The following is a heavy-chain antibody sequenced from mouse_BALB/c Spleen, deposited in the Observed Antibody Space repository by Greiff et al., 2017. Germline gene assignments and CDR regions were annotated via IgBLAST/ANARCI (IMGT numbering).Heavy chain of an antibody. CDR1: GDSITSGY. Sequence: EVQVVESGPSLVKPSQTLSLTCSVTGDSITSGYWNWIRKFPGNKLEYMGYISYSGSTYYNPSLKSRISITRDTSKNQYYLQLNSVTTEDTATYYCARKGDYYGSSYYFDYWGQGTTLTVSS. V-gene: IGHV3-8*02. CDR3: ARKGDYYGSSYYFDY. D-gene: IGHD1-1*01. J-gene: IGHJ2*01. CDR2: ISYSGST.